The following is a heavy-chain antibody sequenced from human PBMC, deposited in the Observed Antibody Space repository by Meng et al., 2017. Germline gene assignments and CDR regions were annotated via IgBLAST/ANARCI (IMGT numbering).Heavy chain of an antibody. V-gene: IGHV4-39*07. D-gene: IGHD3-22*01. CDR1: GGSISSSSYY. CDR3: ARICYDSSGYSPYNWFDP. CDR2: IYYSGST. J-gene: IGHJ5*02. Sequence: QLQLQESGPGLVKPSATLSLPCTVSGGSISSSSYYWGWIRQPPGKGLEWIGSIYYSGSTYYNPSLKSRVTISVDTSKNQFSLKLSSVTAADTAVYYCARICYDSSGYSPYNWFDPWGQGTLVTVSS.